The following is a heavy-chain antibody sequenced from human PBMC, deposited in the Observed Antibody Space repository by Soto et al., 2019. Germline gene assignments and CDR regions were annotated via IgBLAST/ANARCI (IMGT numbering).Heavy chain of an antibody. V-gene: IGHV3-11*06. Sequence: GGSLRLSCTASGFTFSDYYMTWIRQAPGKGLEWVANIRRSGSYTNDADSVKGRFTISRDNSKNTLSLQMNSLRADDTAAYYCARGEEEGNYFDNWGLGTLVTVSS. J-gene: IGHJ4*02. CDR1: GFTFSDYY. CDR3: ARGEEEGNYFDN. CDR2: IRRSGSYT.